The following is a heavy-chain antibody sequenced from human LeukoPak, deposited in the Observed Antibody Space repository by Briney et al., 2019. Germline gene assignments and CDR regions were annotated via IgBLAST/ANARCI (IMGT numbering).Heavy chain of an antibody. CDR3: ASDGGGHCYEGFDY. CDR2: ISASGGTI. D-gene: IGHD2-21*01. J-gene: IGHJ4*02. Sequence: GGSLRLSCAASGFTFCGINRARIRQAPGKGLEYISHISASGGTIHYGDSVKGRFTIFRDDARNSVYLQMTSLRAEDTATYFCASDGGGHCYEGFDYWGQGVLVTVSS. CDR1: GFTFCGIN. V-gene: IGHV3-11*04.